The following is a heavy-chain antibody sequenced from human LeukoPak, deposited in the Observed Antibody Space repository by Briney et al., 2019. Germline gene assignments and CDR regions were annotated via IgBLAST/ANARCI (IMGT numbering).Heavy chain of an antibody. J-gene: IGHJ4*02. V-gene: IGHV4-61*02. CDR2: IYTSGST. CDR1: GGSISSGSYY. Sequence: SETLSLTCTVSGGSISSGSYYWSWSRQPAGKGLEWIGSIYTSGSTNYNPSLKSRVTISVDTSKNQFSLKLISVTAADTAVYYCARSYDYVWGSYRHTFDYWGQGTLVTVSS. CDR3: ARSYDYVWGSYRHTFDY. D-gene: IGHD3-16*02.